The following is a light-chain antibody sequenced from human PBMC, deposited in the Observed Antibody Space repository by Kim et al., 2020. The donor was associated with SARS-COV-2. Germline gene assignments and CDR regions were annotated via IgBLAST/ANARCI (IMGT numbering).Light chain of an antibody. J-gene: IGKJ2*01. CDR3: QDYHSNPRT. CDR1: QSISRW. CDR2: DAS. V-gene: IGKV1-5*01. Sequence: SASVGDRVTITCRVSQSISRWLDLYQQKPGKAPKLLIYDASSLESGVPSRFSGSGSGTEFTLTISSLQPDDFATYYCQDYHSNPRTFGQGTKLEI.